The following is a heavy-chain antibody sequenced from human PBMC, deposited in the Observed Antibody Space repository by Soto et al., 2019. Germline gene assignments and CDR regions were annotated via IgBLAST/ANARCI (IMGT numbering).Heavy chain of an antibody. CDR3: ARVHDFWSGYYSPPDY. V-gene: IGHV3-21*01. J-gene: IGHJ4*02. Sequence: TGGALRTSSAAPGVPFMSYSISWVRPAPGKGLEWVSSISSSSSYIYYADSVKGRFTISRDNAKNSLYLQMNSLRAEDTAVYYCARVHDFWSGYYSPPDYWGQGTLVTVSS. CDR1: GVPFMSYS. D-gene: IGHD3-3*01. CDR2: ISSSSSYI.